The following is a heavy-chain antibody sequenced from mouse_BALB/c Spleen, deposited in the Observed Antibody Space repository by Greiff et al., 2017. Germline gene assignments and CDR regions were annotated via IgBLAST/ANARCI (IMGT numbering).Heavy chain of an antibody. Sequence: QVQLQQPGAELVRPGASVKLSCTASGYTFTSYWMHWVKQRPEQGLEWIGRIDPYDSATHYNQKFQDKAILTVDKSSSTAYMQLSSLTSEDSAVYDGAREGAVVGGTAMDYWGQGTSVTVSS. V-gene: IGHV1-52*01. CDR3: AREGAVVGGTAMDY. D-gene: IGHD1-1*02. CDR1: GYTFTSYW. CDR2: IDPYDSAT. J-gene: IGHJ4*01.